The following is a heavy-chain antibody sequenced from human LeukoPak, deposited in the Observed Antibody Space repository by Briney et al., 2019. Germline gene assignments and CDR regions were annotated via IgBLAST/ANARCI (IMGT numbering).Heavy chain of an antibody. J-gene: IGHJ4*02. Sequence: GGSLRLSCVVSGFTFSSFEMNWVRQAPGRGLEWVSYISSSGSTLYYADSVKGRFSISRDNAKDSLYLQMNSLRAEDTAVYYCVRGLDYNVAWVYWGQGTLVTVSS. CDR2: ISSSGSTL. CDR3: VRGLDYNVAWVY. CDR1: GFTFSSFE. D-gene: IGHD3-10*01. V-gene: IGHV3-48*03.